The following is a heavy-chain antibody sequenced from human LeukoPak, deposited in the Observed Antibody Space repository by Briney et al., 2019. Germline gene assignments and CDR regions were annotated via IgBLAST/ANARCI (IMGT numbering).Heavy chain of an antibody. Sequence: GASVKVSCKASGYTFTGYYMHWVRQAPGQGLEWMGWINPNSGGTNYAQKFQGWVTMTRDTSISTAYMELSRLRSDDTAVYYCARDKGWSRNGSGSYYADWGQGTLVTVSS. J-gene: IGHJ4*02. CDR3: ARDKGWSRNGSGSYYAD. CDR2: INPNSGGT. V-gene: IGHV1-2*04. D-gene: IGHD3-10*01. CDR1: GYTFTGYY.